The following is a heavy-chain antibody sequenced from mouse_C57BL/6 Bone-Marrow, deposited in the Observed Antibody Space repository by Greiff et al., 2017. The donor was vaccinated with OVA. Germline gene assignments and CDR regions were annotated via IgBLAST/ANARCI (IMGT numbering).Heavy chain of an antibody. V-gene: IGHV1-9*01. J-gene: IGHJ2*01. CDR2: ILPGSGST. CDR3: ARYRNCDFDY. CDR1: GYTFTGYW. Sequence: QVQLQQSGAELLKPGASVKLSCKATGYTFTGYWIEWVKQRPGHGLEWIGEILPGSGSTNYNEKVKGKATITADTSSNTAYMQLSSLPTEDSAIYYCARYRNCDFDYWGQGTTLTVSS.